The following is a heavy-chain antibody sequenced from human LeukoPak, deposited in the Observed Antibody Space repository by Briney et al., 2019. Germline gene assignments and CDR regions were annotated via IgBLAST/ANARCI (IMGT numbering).Heavy chain of an antibody. J-gene: IGHJ6*03. CDR3: AKRAGKIRYYYYMDV. D-gene: IGHD6-13*01. V-gene: IGHV3-74*01. CDR1: GFTFSTYW. Sequence: GGSLRLSCAASGFTFSTYWMHWVRQAPGKGLVWVSRINSDGSSTNYADNAKGRFTISRDNSKNTLYLQMNSLRAEDTAVYYCAKRAGKIRYYYYMDVWGKGTTVTISS. CDR2: INSDGSST.